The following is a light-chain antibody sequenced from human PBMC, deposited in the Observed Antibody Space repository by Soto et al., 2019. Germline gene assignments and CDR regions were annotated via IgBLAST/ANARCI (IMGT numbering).Light chain of an antibody. CDR1: QSISSY. CDR2: VAS. Sequence: IQMTQSPSSLSASVGDRVTITCRASQSISSYLNWYQQKPGKAPKLLIYVASSLQSGVPSRFSGSGSGTEFTLTISSLQSEDFAVYYCQQYNKWPPWTFGQGTKVDI. CDR3: QQYNKWPPWT. J-gene: IGKJ1*01. V-gene: IGKV1-39*01.